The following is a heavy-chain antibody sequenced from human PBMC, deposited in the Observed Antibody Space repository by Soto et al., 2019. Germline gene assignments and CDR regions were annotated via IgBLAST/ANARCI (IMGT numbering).Heavy chain of an antibody. CDR2: INEYGSVI. CDR3: TRDIGGRGAY. D-gene: IGHD3-16*01. Sequence: DVQLVESGGGLVRPGGSLRLSCAASGFTFSSYWMHWVRQVPGKGLVWVSRINEYGSVINYADSVKGRFTICRDNSKNTLYLEMNSLRAEDAAVYYCTRDIGGRGAYWGQGTLVTVSS. V-gene: IGHV3-74*01. J-gene: IGHJ4*02. CDR1: GFTFSSYW.